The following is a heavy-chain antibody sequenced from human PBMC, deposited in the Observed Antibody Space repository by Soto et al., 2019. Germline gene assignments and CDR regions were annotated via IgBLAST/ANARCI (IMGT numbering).Heavy chain of an antibody. D-gene: IGHD6-6*01. J-gene: IGHJ4*02. V-gene: IGHV1-69*12. Sequence: QVQLVQSGAEVKKPGSSVKVSCTASGGTFSSYAISWVRQAPGQGLEWMGGIIPIFGTAKYAQKFQGRVTITADESTSTAYMERSSLRSADTAVYYCAREGVVSSSSTPFGYWGQGTMVTVSS. CDR2: IIPIFGTA. CDR1: GGTFSSYA. CDR3: AREGVVSSSSTPFGY.